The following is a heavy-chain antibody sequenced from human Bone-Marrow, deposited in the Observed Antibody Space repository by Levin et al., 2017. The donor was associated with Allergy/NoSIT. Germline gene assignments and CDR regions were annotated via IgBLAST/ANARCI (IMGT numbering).Heavy chain of an antibody. CDR2: ISTYNDNT. V-gene: IGHV1-18*01. D-gene: IGHD4-17*01. Sequence: ASVKVSCKASGYTFTNYGISWVRQAPGQGLEWMGWISTYNDNTDSAQKLQGRVTMTTDTSTSTAYMELRSLRSDDTAVYYCARDRGYGVDTFDFWGQGTMVTVSS. CDR1: GYTFTNYG. CDR3: ARDRGYGVDTFDF. J-gene: IGHJ3*01.